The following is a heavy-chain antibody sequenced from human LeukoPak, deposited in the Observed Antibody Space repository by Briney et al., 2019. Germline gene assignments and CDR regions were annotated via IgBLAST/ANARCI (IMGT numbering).Heavy chain of an antibody. CDR3: ARALWFVELLAQGKGMDV. J-gene: IGHJ6*02. CDR2: INLNSGDT. Sequence: ASVKVSCKASGYTFTSSYMHWVRQAPGQRLEWMGWINLNSGDTNYAQKFQGRVTMTRDTSTSTAYMELSRLRSDDTAVYYCARALWFVELLAQGKGMDVWGQGTTVTVSS. D-gene: IGHD3-10*01. V-gene: IGHV1-2*02. CDR1: GYTFTSSY.